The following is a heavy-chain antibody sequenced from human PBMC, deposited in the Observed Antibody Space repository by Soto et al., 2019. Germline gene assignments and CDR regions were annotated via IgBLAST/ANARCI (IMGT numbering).Heavy chain of an antibody. CDR2: ISASGGLK. V-gene: IGHV3-23*04. D-gene: IGHD1-26*01. Sequence: EVHLVDSGGGLVQPGGSLRLSCRASTFTLSNYWMHWVRQAPGKGLVWVSGISASGGLKYYADSVQGRFTVSRDNSKNILYLQMDNLGDGDTALYYCAREVGAPSGWLDPWGQGTQVTVSS. CDR3: AREVGAPSGWLDP. J-gene: IGHJ5*02. CDR1: TFTLSNYW.